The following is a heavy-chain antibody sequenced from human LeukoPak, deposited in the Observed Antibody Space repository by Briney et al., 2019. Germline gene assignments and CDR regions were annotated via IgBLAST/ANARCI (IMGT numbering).Heavy chain of an antibody. CDR2: IYTSGST. D-gene: IGHD2-2*01. Sequence: SETLSLTCTVSGGSISSYYWSWVRQPAGKGLEWIGRIYTSGSTNYNPSLTSRVTMSVDTSKNQFSLKLSSVTAADTAVYYCASARTTAFMDVWGKGTTVTVSS. J-gene: IGHJ6*04. V-gene: IGHV4-4*07. CDR3: ASARTTAFMDV. CDR1: GGSISSYY.